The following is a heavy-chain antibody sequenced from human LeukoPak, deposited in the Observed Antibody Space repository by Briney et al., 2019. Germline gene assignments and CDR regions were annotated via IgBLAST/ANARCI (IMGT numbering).Heavy chain of an antibody. D-gene: IGHD6-19*01. CDR2: ISSNGGSI. CDR1: GFTFSDYA. Sequence: PGGSLRLSCAASGFTFSDYAMHWVRQAPGKELVYVSAISSNGGSIHYANSVKGRFTISRDNSKNTLYLQMDSLRAEDMAVYYCARDTCGCGSGWHLYWYFDLWGRGTLVTVSS. J-gene: IGHJ2*01. V-gene: IGHV3-64*01. CDR3: ARDTCGCGSGWHLYWYFDL.